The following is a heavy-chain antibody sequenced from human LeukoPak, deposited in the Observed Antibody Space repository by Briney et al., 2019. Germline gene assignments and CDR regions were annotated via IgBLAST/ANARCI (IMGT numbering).Heavy chain of an antibody. V-gene: IGHV3-30*18. CDR2: TSYDGTNK. CDR1: GFFFSSYG. CDR3: AKSTRVNSRDYGMDV. D-gene: IGHD1-7*01. Sequence: GGSLRLSCAASGFFFSSYGMHWVRQAPGKGLEWVAGTSYDGTNKFYGDSVKGRFTISRDNPQSTLCLQMDSLRAEDTAVYYCAKSTRVNSRDYGMDVWGQGTTVTVFS. J-gene: IGHJ6*02.